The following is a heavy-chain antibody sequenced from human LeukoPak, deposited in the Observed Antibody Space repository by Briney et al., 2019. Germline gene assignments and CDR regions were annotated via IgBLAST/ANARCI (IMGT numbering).Heavy chain of an antibody. V-gene: IGHV3-23*01. J-gene: IGHJ4*02. D-gene: IGHD5-12*01. CDR1: GFTFNNYA. CDR3: AKDLVYNRDSGYDLCPFDY. Sequence: GGFLRLSCAASGFTFNNYAMSWVRQAPGKGLDWVTAISGSGGSTYYADSVKGRFTISRDNSKNTLYLQMNSLRAEDTAVYYCAKDLVYNRDSGYDLCPFDYWGQGTLVTVSS. CDR2: ISGSGGST.